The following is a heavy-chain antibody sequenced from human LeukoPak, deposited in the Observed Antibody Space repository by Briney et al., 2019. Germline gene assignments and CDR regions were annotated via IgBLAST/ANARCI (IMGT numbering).Heavy chain of an antibody. D-gene: IGHD3-22*01. Sequence: GGSLRLSCAASGFTVSSNYVSWVRQAPGKGLEWVSVIYSGGSTYYADSVKGRFTISRDNSKNTLYLQMNSLRAEDTAVYYCARGSTYYYDSSGYYSSPYYFDYWGQGTLVTVSS. J-gene: IGHJ4*02. CDR3: ARGSTYYYDSSGYYSSPYYFDY. CDR2: IYSGGST. V-gene: IGHV3-53*01. CDR1: GFTVSSNY.